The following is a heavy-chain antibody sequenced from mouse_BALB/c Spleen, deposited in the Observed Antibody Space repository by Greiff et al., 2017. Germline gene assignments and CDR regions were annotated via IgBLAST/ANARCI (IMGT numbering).Heavy chain of an antibody. CDR1: GFTFSSYG. CDR3: ARHGDDGWAY. D-gene: IGHD2-3*01. V-gene: IGHV5-6*02. Sequence: EVKLVESGGDLVKPGGSLKLSCAASGFTFSSYGMSWVRQTPDKRLEWVATISSGGSYTYYPDSVKGRFTISRDNAKNTLYLQMSSLKSEDTAMYYCARHGDDGWAYWGQGTLVTVSA. CDR2: ISSGGSYT. J-gene: IGHJ3*01.